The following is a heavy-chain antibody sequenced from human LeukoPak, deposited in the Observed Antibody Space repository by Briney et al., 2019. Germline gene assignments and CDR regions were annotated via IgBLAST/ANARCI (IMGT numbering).Heavy chain of an antibody. CDR2: IYSCGST. Sequence: GGSLRLSCAASGFTVSSNYMSWVRQAPGKGLEWVSVIYSCGSTYYADSVKGRFTISRDNSKNTLYLQMNSLRAEDTAVYYCAKDVNWNYNLDYWGQGTLVTVSS. CDR1: GFTVSSNY. J-gene: IGHJ4*02. D-gene: IGHD1-7*01. V-gene: IGHV3-53*01. CDR3: AKDVNWNYNLDY.